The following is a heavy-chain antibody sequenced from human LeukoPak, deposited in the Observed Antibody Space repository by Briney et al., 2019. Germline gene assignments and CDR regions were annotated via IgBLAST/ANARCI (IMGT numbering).Heavy chain of an antibody. J-gene: IGHJ3*02. CDR1: XXXFXXXA. Sequence: SXXAXXXXFXXXAMSWVRQAPGKGLEWVSAISGSGGSTYYADSVKGRFTISRDNSKNTLYLQMNSLRAEDTAVYYCAKDYYVSSGYYPDAFDIWGQGTMVTVSS. D-gene: IGHD3-22*01. CDR2: ISGSGGST. V-gene: IGHV3-23*01. CDR3: AKDYYVSSGYYPDAFDI.